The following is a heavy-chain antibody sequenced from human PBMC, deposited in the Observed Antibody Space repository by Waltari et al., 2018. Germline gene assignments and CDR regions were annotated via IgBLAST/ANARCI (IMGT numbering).Heavy chain of an antibody. CDR1: GYSISSGYY. CDR3: ARLNIVATPDY. CDR2: SYHSGST. J-gene: IGHJ4*02. V-gene: IGHV4-38-2*01. Sequence: QVQLQESGPGLVKPSETLSLTCAVSGYSISSGYYWGWIRQPPGKGLEWIGSSYHSGSTYYNPSLKSRVNISVDTSKNQFSLKLSSVTAADTAVYYCARLNIVATPDYWGQGTLVTVSS. D-gene: IGHD5-12*01.